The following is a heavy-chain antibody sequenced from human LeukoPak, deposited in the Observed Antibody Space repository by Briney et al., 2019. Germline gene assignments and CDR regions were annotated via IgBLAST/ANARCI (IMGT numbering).Heavy chain of an antibody. Sequence: SETLSLSCTVSGGSISSGGYYWSWIRQPPGKGLEWIGYIYHSGSTYYNPSLKSRVTISVDRSKNQFSLKLSSVTAADTAVYYCARARAIFPYCSGGSCYGGLDYWGQGTLVTVSS. CDR1: GGSISSGGYY. J-gene: IGHJ4*02. CDR3: ARARAIFPYCSGGSCYGGLDY. D-gene: IGHD2-15*01. CDR2: IYHSGST. V-gene: IGHV4-30-2*01.